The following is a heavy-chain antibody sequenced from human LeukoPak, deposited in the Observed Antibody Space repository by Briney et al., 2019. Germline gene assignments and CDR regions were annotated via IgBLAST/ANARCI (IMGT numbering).Heavy chain of an antibody. D-gene: IGHD3-22*01. Sequence: SETLSLTCAVSGYSISSGYYWSWIRQPAGKGLEWIGRIYTSGSTNYNPSLKGRVTMSVDTSKNQFSLKLSSVTAADTAVYYCARSDVYYDSSGFWFDPWGQGTLVTVSS. CDR2: IYTSGST. CDR1: GYSISSGYY. CDR3: ARSDVYYDSSGFWFDP. J-gene: IGHJ5*02. V-gene: IGHV4-4*07.